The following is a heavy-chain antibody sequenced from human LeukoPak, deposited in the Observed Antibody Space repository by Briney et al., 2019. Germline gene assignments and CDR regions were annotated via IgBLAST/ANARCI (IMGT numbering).Heavy chain of an antibody. V-gene: IGHV4-39*01. CDR3: ARGPATYVWGSYRYPSLDY. CDR2: IYYSGST. D-gene: IGHD3-16*02. CDR1: GDSISSSSYY. J-gene: IGHJ4*02. Sequence: SETLSLTCTVSGDSISSSSYYWGWIRQPPGKGLEWIGSIYYSGSTYYNPSLKRRVTISVDTSKNQFSLKLSSVTAADTAVYYCARGPATYVWGSYRYPSLDYWGQGTLVTVSS.